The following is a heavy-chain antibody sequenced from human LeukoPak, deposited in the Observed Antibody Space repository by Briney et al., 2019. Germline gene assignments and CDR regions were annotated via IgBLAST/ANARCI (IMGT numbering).Heavy chain of an antibody. V-gene: IGHV3-30*02. J-gene: IGHJ4*02. CDR2: IWFDGSNK. CDR1: GFTFSAYG. CDR3: AKECGGGCSDDY. Sequence: PGGSLRLSCAASGFTFSAYGMHWVRQAPGKGLEWVAFIWFDGSNKYYADSVKGRFTISRDNSKNTLYLQMNSLRLEDTAVFYCAKECGGGCSDDYWGQGTLVTVSS. D-gene: IGHD2-21*02.